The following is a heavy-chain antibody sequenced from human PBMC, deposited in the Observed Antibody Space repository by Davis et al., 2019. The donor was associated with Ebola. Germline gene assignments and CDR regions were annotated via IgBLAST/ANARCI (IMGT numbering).Heavy chain of an antibody. D-gene: IGHD6-25*01. CDR2: SSAGGGAA. V-gene: IGHV3-23*01. J-gene: IGHJ4*02. CDR1: GLTFSSQT. Sequence: GGSLRLSCAASGLTFSSQTMSWVRQSPGKGLEWVAALRSSAGGGAAYYADSAKGRFTISRDNTKNMLFLQLNGLRAEDTAIYYCARVFEYSGYDPLDHWGQGTLVTVSS. CDR3: ARVFEYSGYDPLDH.